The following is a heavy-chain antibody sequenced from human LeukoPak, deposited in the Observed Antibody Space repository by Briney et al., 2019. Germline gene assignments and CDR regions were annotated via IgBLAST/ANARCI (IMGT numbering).Heavy chain of an antibody. J-gene: IGHJ6*02. D-gene: IGHD5-24*01. CDR1: GFTFGDYY. CDR2: ISGSGGST. Sequence: GGSLRLSCAASGFTFGDYYMSWIRQAPGKGLEWVSAISGSGGSTYYADSVKGRFTISIDNSKNTLYLPMNSLRAEDTAVYYCAKDGRAEQWFGYSPPLYYYYGMDVWGQGTTVTVSS. CDR3: AKDGRAEQWFGYSPPLYYYYGMDV. V-gene: IGHV3-23*01.